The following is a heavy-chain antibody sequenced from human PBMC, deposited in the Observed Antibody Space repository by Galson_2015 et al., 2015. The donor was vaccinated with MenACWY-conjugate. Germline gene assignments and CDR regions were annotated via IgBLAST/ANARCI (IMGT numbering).Heavy chain of an antibody. CDR1: RGTLRRFA. D-gene: IGHD2-21*01. Sequence: SVKVSCKAPRGTLRRFAISWVQQAPGQGLEWMGGVIPVFETTTYAPKFQGRVSITADESTSMAYMEMRSLRADDTAMYYCVRGSLSIVTTDHHYYMDVWGTGTTVTVSS. CDR3: VRGSLSIVTTDHHYYMDV. V-gene: IGHV1-69*13. CDR2: VIPVFETT. J-gene: IGHJ6*03.